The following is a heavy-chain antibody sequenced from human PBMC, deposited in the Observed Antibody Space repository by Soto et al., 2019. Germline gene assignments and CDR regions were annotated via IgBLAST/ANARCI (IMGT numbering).Heavy chain of an antibody. CDR3: GRAAARPYYYYYMDV. D-gene: IGHD6-6*01. Sequence: ASVKVSCKASGYTFTSYAMHWVRQAPGQRLEWMGWINAGNGNTKYSQKFQGRVTITRDTSASTAYMELSSLRSEDTAVYYCGRAAARPYYYYYMDVWGKGTTVTVSS. V-gene: IGHV1-3*01. CDR1: GYTFTSYA. CDR2: INAGNGNT. J-gene: IGHJ6*03.